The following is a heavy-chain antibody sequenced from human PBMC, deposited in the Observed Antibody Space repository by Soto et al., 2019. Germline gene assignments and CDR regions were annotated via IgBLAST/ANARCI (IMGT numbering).Heavy chain of an antibody. CDR3: ATPTASYYYDSSGYYYAFDI. CDR2: FDREDGET. Sequence: GASVKVSCKVSGYTLTELSMHWVRQAPGKGLEWMGGFDREDGETIYAQKFQGRVTMTEDTSTDTAYMELSSLRSEDTAVYYCATPTASYYYDSSGYYYAFDIWGQGTMVTVSS. D-gene: IGHD3-22*01. CDR1: GYTLTELS. J-gene: IGHJ3*02. V-gene: IGHV1-24*01.